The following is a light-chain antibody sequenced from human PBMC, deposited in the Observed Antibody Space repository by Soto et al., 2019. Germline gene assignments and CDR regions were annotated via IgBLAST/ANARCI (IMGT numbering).Light chain of an antibody. CDR3: QQSSSSPWT. CDR2: AAS. CDR1: QTVSTY. Sequence: DIQMTQSPSSLSASVGDRVTISCRASQTVSTYLNWYQHKPGRGPSLLIYAASSLQSGVPSRFSGSGSWTDFTLTISSLQPDDFATYYCQQSSSSPWTFGQGTKVEIK. V-gene: IGKV1-39*01. J-gene: IGKJ1*01.